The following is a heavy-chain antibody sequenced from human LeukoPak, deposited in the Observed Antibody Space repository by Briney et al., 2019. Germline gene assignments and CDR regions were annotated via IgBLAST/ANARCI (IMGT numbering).Heavy chain of an antibody. CDR2: IYYSGST. D-gene: IGHD3-9*01. Sequence: SETLSLTCTVSGVSISSYYWSWIRQPPGKGLEWIGYIYYSGSTNYNPSLKSRVTISVDTSKNQFSLKLSSVTAADTAVYYCARAPYYDILTGYFRPTGGYYYYYGMDVWGQGTTVTVSS. CDR3: ARAPYYDILTGYFRPTGGYYYYYGMDV. CDR1: GVSISSYY. V-gene: IGHV4-59*01. J-gene: IGHJ6*02.